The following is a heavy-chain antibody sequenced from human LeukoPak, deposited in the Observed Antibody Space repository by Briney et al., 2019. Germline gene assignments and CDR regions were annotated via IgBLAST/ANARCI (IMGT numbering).Heavy chain of an antibody. V-gene: IGHV4-61*02. J-gene: IGHJ4*02. CDR3: ARDSSSEAGPPNFDY. CDR2: IYTSGST. Sequence: PSETLSLTCTVSGGSISSGSYYWSWIRQPAGKGLEWIGRIYTSGSTNYNPSLKSRVTISVDTSKNQFSLKLSSVTAADTAVYYCARDSSSEAGPPNFDYWGQGTLVTVSS. CDR1: GGSISSGSYY. D-gene: IGHD6-19*01.